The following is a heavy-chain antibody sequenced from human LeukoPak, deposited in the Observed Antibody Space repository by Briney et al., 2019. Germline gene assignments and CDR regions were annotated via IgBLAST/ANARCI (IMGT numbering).Heavy chain of an antibody. CDR3: ARDFRTGDRLSGKSESSEVETYWYFDL. V-gene: IGHV3-48*01. CDR2: ISSSSSTI. CDR1: GFTFSSYA. D-gene: IGHD7-27*01. J-gene: IGHJ2*01. Sequence: PGRSLRLSCAASGFTFSSYAMHWVRQAPGKGLGWVSYISSSSSTIYYADSVKGRFTISRDNAKNSLYLQMNSLRAEDTAVYYCARDFRTGDRLSGKSESSEVETYWYFDLWGRGTLVTVSS.